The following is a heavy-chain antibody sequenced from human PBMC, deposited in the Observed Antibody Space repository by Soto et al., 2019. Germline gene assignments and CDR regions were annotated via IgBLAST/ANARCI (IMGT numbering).Heavy chain of an antibody. Sequence: QAWGSLRLSCAASGFTFISYAMIFFRQSPFKWLEWVSAISGSGGSTYYADSVKGRFTISRDNSKNTLYLQMNSLRAEDTAVYYCAKDLPTLVWFGELFGWFDPWGQGTLVTVSS. V-gene: IGHV3-23*01. CDR3: AKDLPTLVWFGELFGWFDP. CDR1: GFTFISYA. J-gene: IGHJ5*02. CDR2: ISGSGGST. D-gene: IGHD3-10*01.